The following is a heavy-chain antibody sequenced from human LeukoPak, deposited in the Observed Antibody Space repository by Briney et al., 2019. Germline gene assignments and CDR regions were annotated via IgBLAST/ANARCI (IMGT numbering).Heavy chain of an antibody. V-gene: IGHV4-34*01. CDR3: AREGSGGSYYSAFDY. CDR1: GGSFSGYY. J-gene: IGHJ4*02. D-gene: IGHD1-26*01. Sequence: PSETLSLTCAVYGGSFSGYYWSWIRQPPGKGLEWIGEINHSGSTNYNPSLKSRVTISVDTSKNQFSLKLSSVTAADTAVYYCAREGSGGSYYSAFDYWGQGTLVTVSS. CDR2: INHSGST.